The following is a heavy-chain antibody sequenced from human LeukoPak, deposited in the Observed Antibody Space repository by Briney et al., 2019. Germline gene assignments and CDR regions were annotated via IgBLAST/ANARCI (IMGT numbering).Heavy chain of an antibody. CDR2: IYTSGTINTSGST. D-gene: IGHD3-9*01. Sequence: SETLSLTCTVSDNSINSYYWSWIRQPAGKGLEWIGRIYTSGTINTSGSTNYNPSLKSRVTMSVDTSKKQVSLKLTSVTAADTAVYYCARAHYDILTAYYGGWFDPWGQGILVAVSS. V-gene: IGHV4-4*07. J-gene: IGHJ5*02. CDR1: DNSINSYY. CDR3: ARAHYDILTAYYGGWFDP.